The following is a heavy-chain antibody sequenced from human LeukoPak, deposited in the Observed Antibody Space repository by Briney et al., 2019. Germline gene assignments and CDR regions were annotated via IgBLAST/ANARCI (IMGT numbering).Heavy chain of an antibody. CDR1: GGTFSSYG. CDR3: ARDLQDIVVVPAAPGDAFDI. D-gene: IGHD2-2*01. Sequence: ASVKVSCKASGGTFSSYGISWVRQAPGQGLEWMGWISAYNGNTNYAQKLQGRVTMTTDTSTSTAYMELRSLRSDDTAVYYCARDLQDIVVVPAAPGDAFDIWGQGTMVTVSS. CDR2: ISAYNGNT. V-gene: IGHV1-18*01. J-gene: IGHJ3*02.